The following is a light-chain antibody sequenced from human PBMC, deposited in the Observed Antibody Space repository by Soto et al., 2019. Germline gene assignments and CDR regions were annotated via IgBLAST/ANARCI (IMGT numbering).Light chain of an antibody. Sequence: QSALTQPASVSGSPGLSIAISCTGTSRDVGGYNSVSWYQQQPGKVPKLMIYDVSNRPSGVSNRFSGSQSGNTASLTISGIQAEYEGDYYCSSYPTGGSYVFGTGTKLTVL. CDR3: SSYPTGGSYV. J-gene: IGLJ1*01. V-gene: IGLV2-14*01. CDR1: SRDVGGYNS. CDR2: DVS.